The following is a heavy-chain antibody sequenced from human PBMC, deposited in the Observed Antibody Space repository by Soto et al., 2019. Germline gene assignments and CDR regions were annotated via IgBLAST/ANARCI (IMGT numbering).Heavy chain of an antibody. CDR2: ISAYNGNT. CDR1: GYTFTSYG. Sequence: QVQLVQSGAEVKKPGASVKVSCKASGYTFTSYGISWVRQAPGQGLEWMGWISAYNGNTNDAQKLQGRVTMTTATSTSTANMELRSLGADDPAVYYCARGTTVETGSYCGEGTLVTVSS. CDR3: ARGTTVETGSY. J-gene: IGHJ4*02. V-gene: IGHV1-18*01. D-gene: IGHD4-17*01.